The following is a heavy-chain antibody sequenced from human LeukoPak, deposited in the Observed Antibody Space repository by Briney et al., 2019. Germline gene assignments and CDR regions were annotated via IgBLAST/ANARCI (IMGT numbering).Heavy chain of an antibody. D-gene: IGHD1-26*01. CDR3: AKDRYSGSYSGYYFDY. Sequence: QPSETLSLTCTVSGGSISSYYWTWIRQPPGKGLEWVAFIRYDGSNKYYADSVKGRFTISRDNSKNTLYLQMNSLRAEDTAVYYCAKDRYSGSYSGYYFDYWGQGTLVTVSS. CDR2: IRYDGSNK. J-gene: IGHJ4*02. V-gene: IGHV3-30*02. CDR1: GGSISSYY.